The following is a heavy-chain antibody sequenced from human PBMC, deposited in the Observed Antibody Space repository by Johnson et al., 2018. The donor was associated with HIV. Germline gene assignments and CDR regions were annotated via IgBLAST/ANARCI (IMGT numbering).Heavy chain of an antibody. D-gene: IGHD4-17*01. J-gene: IGHJ3*02. CDR2: INQDGSEK. CDR3: ARVPLYGDYVVDAFDI. CDR1: GFTFSSYW. Sequence: VQLVESGGGVVQPGRSLRLSCAASGFTFSSYWMSWVRQAPGKGLEWVANINQDGSEKYYVDSVKGRFTISRDNAKNSLYLQMNSLRAEDTAVYYCARVPLYGDYVVDAFDIWGQGTMVTVSS. V-gene: IGHV3-7*05.